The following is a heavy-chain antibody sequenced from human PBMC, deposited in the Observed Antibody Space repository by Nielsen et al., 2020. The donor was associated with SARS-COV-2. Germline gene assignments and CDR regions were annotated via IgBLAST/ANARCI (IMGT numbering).Heavy chain of an antibody. CDR1: GFTFSDYY. CDR3: ARGTSYHYGMDV. CDR2: ISGDGGNT. V-gene: IGHV3-11*05. J-gene: IGHJ6*02. Sequence: GESLKISCVASGFTFSDYYMTWLRHAPGKGLQWVSYISGDGGNTKYADSVKGRFTISRDNARNSLYLQMNSLGVDDTAVYYCARGTSYHYGMDVWGQGTTVTVSS. D-gene: IGHD2-2*01.